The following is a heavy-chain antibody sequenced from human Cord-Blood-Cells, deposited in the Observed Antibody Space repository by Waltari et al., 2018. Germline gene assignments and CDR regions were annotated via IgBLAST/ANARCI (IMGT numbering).Heavy chain of an antibody. CDR2: INPSCVST. J-gene: IGHJ4*02. D-gene: IGHD6-19*01. V-gene: IGHV1-46*01. CDR3: ARDRLAVAGRPSYYFDY. Sequence: QVQLVQSGAEVKKPGASVKVSCKASGYTFTSYYMHWVRQAPGQGLEWMRIINPSCVSTSYAKKFQGRVTMTRDTSTSTVYMGLSSLRSEDTAVYYCARDRLAVAGRPSYYFDYWGQGTLVTVSS. CDR1: GYTFTSYY.